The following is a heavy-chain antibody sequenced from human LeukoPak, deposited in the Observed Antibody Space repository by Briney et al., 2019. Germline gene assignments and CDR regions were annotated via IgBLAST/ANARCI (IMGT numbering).Heavy chain of an antibody. D-gene: IGHD6-19*01. CDR3: ARDPSNTSGRFWYLDV. V-gene: IGHV1-18*01. CDR2: ISAYNGDT. CDR1: GYTFTSHG. J-gene: IGHJ2*01. Sequence: ASMTVSRRASGYTFTSHGISWVRPAPAQGREWMGWISAYNGDTKYAQKFQGRVTMTTETSTSTAYMELRSLRSDDTAVYYCARDPSNTSGRFWYLDVWGRGTLVTVSA.